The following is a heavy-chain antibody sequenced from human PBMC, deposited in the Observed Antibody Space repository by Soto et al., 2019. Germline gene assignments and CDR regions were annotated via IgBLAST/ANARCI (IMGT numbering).Heavy chain of an antibody. V-gene: IGHV3-33*01. CDR3: ARDGQQLTPYSMDV. Sequence: GGSLRLSCAASGFVFNTFGMHWVRQAPGKGLEWVAQIWFDGSNKYFSEPVKGRFTISRDNSQNMLYLQMNGLRVDDTGVYYCARDGQQLTPYSMDVWGQGTTVTVS. CDR1: GFVFNTFG. D-gene: IGHD3-9*01. J-gene: IGHJ6*02. CDR2: IWFDGSNK.